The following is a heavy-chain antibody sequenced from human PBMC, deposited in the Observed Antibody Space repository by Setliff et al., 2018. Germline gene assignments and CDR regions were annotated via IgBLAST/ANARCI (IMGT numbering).Heavy chain of an antibody. CDR1: GGSVSSTSHY. V-gene: IGHV4-39*06. Sequence: SETLSLTCNVSGGSVSSTSHYWGWIRQPPGKGMEWLGSVYFSGYTYYNPSLSGRVTMSVDTSKNQFALHLKSVTAADTAVYYCARDRSAYSYGLDVWGQGTTVTVSS. CDR2: VYFSGYT. J-gene: IGHJ6*02. CDR3: ARDRSAYSYGLDV.